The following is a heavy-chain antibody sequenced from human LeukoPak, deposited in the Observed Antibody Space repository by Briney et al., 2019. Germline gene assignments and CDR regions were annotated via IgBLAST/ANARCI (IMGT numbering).Heavy chain of an antibody. Sequence: GGSLRLSCAASAFTFSSYAMSWVRQAPDKGLEWVSTISGSGGGTYYADSVKGRFTISRDDSKNTLYLQMNSLRADDTAVYYCAKDLGRYRNNFFDYWGQGNLVTVSS. CDR2: ISGSGGGT. CDR3: AKDLGRYRNNFFDY. V-gene: IGHV3-23*01. D-gene: IGHD1-26*01. CDR1: AFTFSSYA. J-gene: IGHJ4*02.